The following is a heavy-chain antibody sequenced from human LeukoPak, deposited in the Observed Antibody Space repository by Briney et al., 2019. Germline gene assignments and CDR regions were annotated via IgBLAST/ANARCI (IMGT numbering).Heavy chain of an antibody. CDR2: IPYDGSKK. V-gene: IGHV3-30*04. CDR1: GFTSRDYA. Sequence: PGGSLRLSCAASGFTSRDYAMHWVRQAPGNRLEWVAVIPYDGSKKDYADSVKGRFTISRDSSTNTLYLQMNSLRPEDTGVYYCARVSQDSSGYSPDYWGQGTLVTVSS. J-gene: IGHJ4*02. D-gene: IGHD3-22*01. CDR3: ARVSQDSSGYSPDY.